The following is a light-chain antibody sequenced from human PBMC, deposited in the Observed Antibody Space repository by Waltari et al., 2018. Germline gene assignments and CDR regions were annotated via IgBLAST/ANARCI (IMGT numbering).Light chain of an antibody. J-gene: IGLJ1*01. V-gene: IGLV2-11*01. CDR3: CSYAGSYTFV. Sequence: QSALTQPHSVSGSPGQSVTISCTGTSSDVGGSNYVPWYQQHPGKAPKLMIYDVSKRPSGVPDRFSGSKSGNTASLTISGLQAEDEADYYCCSYAGSYTFVFGTGTKVTVL. CDR2: DVS. CDR1: SSDVGGSNY.